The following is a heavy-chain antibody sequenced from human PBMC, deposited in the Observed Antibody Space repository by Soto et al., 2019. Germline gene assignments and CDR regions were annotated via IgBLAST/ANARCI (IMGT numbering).Heavy chain of an antibody. CDR1: GYTFTSYG. CDR2: ISAYNGNT. J-gene: IGHJ6*02. CDR3: ARDGVDTATGYYYGMDV. Sequence: RASVKVSFKASGYTFTSYGISWVRQAPGQGLEWMGWISAYNGNTNYAQKLQGRVTMTTDTSTSTAYMELRSLRSDDTVVYYCARDGVDTATGYYYGMDVWGQGTTVTVSS. D-gene: IGHD5-18*01. V-gene: IGHV1-18*01.